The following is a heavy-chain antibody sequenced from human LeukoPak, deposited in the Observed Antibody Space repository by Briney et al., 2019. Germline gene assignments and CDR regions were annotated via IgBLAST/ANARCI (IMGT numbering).Heavy chain of an antibody. V-gene: IGHV1-18*01. CDR1: GYTFASYG. CDR2: ISAYNGNT. J-gene: IGHJ4*02. Sequence: ASVKVSCKASGYTFASYGISWVRQAPGQGLPWMGWISAYNGNTNYAQKLQGRVTMTTDKSTSTAYMELRSLRSDDTAVYYCARGGMATVRTNVDYWGQGTLVTVSS. CDR3: ARGGMATVRTNVDY. D-gene: IGHD5-24*01.